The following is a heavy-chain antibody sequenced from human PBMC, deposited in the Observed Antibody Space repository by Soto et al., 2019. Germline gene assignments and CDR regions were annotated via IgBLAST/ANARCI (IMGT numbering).Heavy chain of an antibody. V-gene: IGHV4-31*03. D-gene: IGHD3-3*01. J-gene: IGHJ6*02. CDR2: IYYSGST. Sequence: SETLSLTCTVSGGSISSSGYYWSWIRQHPGKGLEWIGYIYYSGSTYYNPSLKSRVTISVDTSKNQFSLKLSSVTAADTAVYYCARGRYDFWSGYAYYHYGMDVWGQGTTVTVSS. CDR3: ARGRYDFWSGYAYYHYGMDV. CDR1: GGSISSSGYY.